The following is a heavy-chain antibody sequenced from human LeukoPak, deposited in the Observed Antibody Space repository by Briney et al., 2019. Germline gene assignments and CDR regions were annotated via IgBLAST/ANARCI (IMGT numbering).Heavy chain of an antibody. J-gene: IGHJ3*02. CDR2: IYHSGST. CDR1: GGSISSGGYY. V-gene: IGHV4-30-2*01. D-gene: IGHD6-25*01. Sequence: SETLSLTCTVSGGSISSGGYYWSWIRQPPGKGLEWIGYIYHSGSTYYNPSLKSRVTISVDRSKNQFSLKLSSVTAADTAVYYCARDLAGLSPPPQFSQERSDAFDIWGQGTMVTVSS. CDR3: ARDLAGLSPPPQFSQERSDAFDI.